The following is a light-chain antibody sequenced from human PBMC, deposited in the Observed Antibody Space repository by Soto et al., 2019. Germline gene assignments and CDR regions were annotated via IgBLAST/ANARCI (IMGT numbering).Light chain of an antibody. V-gene: IGLV2-8*01. Sequence: QSALTQPPSASGSPGQSVTISCTGTSSDIGGYNYVSWYQQHPGKAPKLIIYEVNKRPSGVPDRFSGSKSGNTASLTVSGRQAEDEADYYCNSYAGSKGVFGGGTQLTVL. CDR1: SSDIGGYNY. J-gene: IGLJ3*02. CDR2: EVN. CDR3: NSYAGSKGV.